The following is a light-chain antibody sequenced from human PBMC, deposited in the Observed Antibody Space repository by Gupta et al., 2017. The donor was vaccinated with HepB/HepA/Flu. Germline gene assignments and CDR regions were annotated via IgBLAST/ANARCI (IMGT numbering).Light chain of an antibody. Sequence: QSVLTQPPSVSAAPGQKVTISCSGSSSNIGSTYVSWYQQLPGTAPKVIIYENDKRPSGIPDRFTGSKSGTSATLGITGLQTGDEADYYCGTRDNSLFWVFGGGTKLTVL. CDR1: SSNIGSTY. J-gene: IGLJ3*02. CDR3: GTRDNSLFWV. CDR2: END. V-gene: IGLV1-51*02.